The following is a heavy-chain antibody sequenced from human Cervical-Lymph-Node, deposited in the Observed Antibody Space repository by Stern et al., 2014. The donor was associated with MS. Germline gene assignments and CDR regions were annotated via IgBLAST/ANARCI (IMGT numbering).Heavy chain of an antibody. D-gene: IGHD3-22*01. CDR3: ARNYYDSSGYQNYYYYGMDV. Sequence: VQLVQSGAEVKKPGASLKVSCKASGYTFTSYYMHWVRQAPGQGLEWMGIINPSGRSTRYAQKIPGRVTMTRDTSTSTVYMELSSLRSEDTAVYYCARNYYDSSGYQNYYYYGMDVWGQGTTVTVSS. CDR1: GYTFTSYY. J-gene: IGHJ6*02. CDR2: INPSGRST. V-gene: IGHV1-46*01.